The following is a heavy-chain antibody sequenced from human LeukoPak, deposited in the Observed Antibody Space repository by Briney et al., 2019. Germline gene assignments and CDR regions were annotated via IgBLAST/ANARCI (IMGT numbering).Heavy chain of an antibody. V-gene: IGHV1-2*02. CDR3: ALYYYDSSGYYPFDY. CDR2: INPNSGGT. J-gene: IGHJ4*02. D-gene: IGHD3-22*01. CDR1: RYTFTGYY. Sequence: GASVKVSCKASRYTFTGYYMHWVRQAPGQGREWMGWINPNSGGTNYAQKFQGRVTMTRDTSISTAYMELSRLRSDDTAVYYCALYYYDSSGYYPFDYWGQGTLVTVSS.